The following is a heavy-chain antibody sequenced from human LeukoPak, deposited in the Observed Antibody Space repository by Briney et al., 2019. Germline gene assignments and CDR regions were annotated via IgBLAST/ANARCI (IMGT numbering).Heavy chain of an antibody. J-gene: IGHJ6*03. V-gene: IGHV4-39*07. CDR3: ARSLIKLWLTDYYYQDG. CDR1: GGSISSSSYY. D-gene: IGHD5-18*01. CDR2: IYYSGST. Sequence: SETLSLTCTVSGGSISSSSYYWGWIRQPPGKGLEWIGSIYYSGSTYYNPSLKSRVTISVDTSKNQFSLRLSSVTAADTAVDYCARSLIKLWLTDYYYQDGWGKGTTVTVSS.